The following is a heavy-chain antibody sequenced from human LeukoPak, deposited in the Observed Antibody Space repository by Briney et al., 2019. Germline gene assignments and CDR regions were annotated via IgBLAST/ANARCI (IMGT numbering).Heavy chain of an antibody. CDR2: IGLACTEI. V-gene: IGHV3-30*02. CDR3: ARVQYDAFDI. Sequence: GESLRLSCAASGFNSSLYGMHWFLQAPWKGLYWVPFIGLACTEIRYADSVKGRFTISRDNSKHTLYLQMNRLRAEDTAVSYCARVQYDAFDIWGQGTMVTVSS. D-gene: IGHD4-11*01. CDR1: GFNSSLYG. J-gene: IGHJ3*02.